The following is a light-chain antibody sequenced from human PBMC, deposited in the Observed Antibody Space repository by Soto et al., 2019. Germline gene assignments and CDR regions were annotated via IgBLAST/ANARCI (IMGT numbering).Light chain of an antibody. CDR1: QSISIY. CDR2: AAS. J-gene: IGKJ3*01. Sequence: DIQMTQSPSSLSASVGDRVTITCRASQSISIYLNWYQQKPGKAPKLLIYAASSLQSGVPSRFSADGSGTDFTLTISSLQPEDFVTYYCQQSSSTPPFTFGPGTKVDIK. CDR3: QQSSSTPPFT. V-gene: IGKV1-39*01.